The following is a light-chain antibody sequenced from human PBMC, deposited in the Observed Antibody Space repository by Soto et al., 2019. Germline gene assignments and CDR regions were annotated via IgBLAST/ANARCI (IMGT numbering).Light chain of an antibody. Sequence: QSVLTQPPSVSGAPGQRVTIYCTGSSSNIGAGYDVHWYHQLPGTSPKVLIYGNSNRPSGVPDRFSGSKSGTSASLAITGLQAEDEADYFCQSYDSSLSGYVFGTGTKVTVL. CDR1: SSNIGAGYD. CDR2: GNS. V-gene: IGLV1-40*01. J-gene: IGLJ1*01. CDR3: QSYDSSLSGYV.